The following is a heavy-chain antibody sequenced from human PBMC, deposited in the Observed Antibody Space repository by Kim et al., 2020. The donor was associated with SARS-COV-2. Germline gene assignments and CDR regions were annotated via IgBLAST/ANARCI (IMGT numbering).Heavy chain of an antibody. D-gene: IGHD5-18*01. CDR1: GFTFSSYS. Sequence: GGSLRLSCAASGFTFSSYSMNWVRQAPGKGLEWVSSISSSSSYIYYADSVKGRFTISRENAKNSLYLQMNSLRAEDTAVYYCARAAGYSYGALDYWGQGTLVTVSS. CDR3: ARAAGYSYGALDY. J-gene: IGHJ4*02. V-gene: IGHV3-21*01. CDR2: ISSSSSYI.